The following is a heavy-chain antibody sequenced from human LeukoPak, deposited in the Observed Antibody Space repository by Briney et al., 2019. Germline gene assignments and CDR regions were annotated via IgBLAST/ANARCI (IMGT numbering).Heavy chain of an antibody. D-gene: IGHD3-9*01. CDR2: ISGSGGST. CDR1: GFTFSSYS. CDR3: AKEEDYDILTAFDY. Sequence: GGSLRLSCAASGFTFSSYSMNWVRQAPGKGLEWVSAISGSGGSTYYADSVKGRFTISRDNSKNTLYLQMNSLRAEDTAVYYCAKEEDYDILTAFDYWGQGTLVTVSS. V-gene: IGHV3-23*01. J-gene: IGHJ4*02.